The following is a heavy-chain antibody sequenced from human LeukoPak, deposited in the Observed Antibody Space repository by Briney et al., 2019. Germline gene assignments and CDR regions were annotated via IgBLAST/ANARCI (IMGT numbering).Heavy chain of an antibody. D-gene: IGHD5-18*01. V-gene: IGHV3-15*01. CDR1: GFTFSDAW. Sequence: GGSLRLSCAASGFTFSDAWMSWVRQAPGKGLEWVGRIKSKTDGGTTDYAAPVKGRFTISRDDSKNTLYLQMNSLKTEDTAVYHCARDGTQLWSGVMDVWGQGTTVTVSS. CDR2: IKSKTDGGTT. CDR3: ARDGTQLWSGVMDV. J-gene: IGHJ6*02.